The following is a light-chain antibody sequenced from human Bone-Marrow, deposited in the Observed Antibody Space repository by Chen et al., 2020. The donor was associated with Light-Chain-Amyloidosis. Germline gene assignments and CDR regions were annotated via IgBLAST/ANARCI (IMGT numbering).Light chain of an antibody. CDR3: SSYAGSNNFV. V-gene: IGLV2-8*01. CDR2: EVS. J-gene: IGLJ1*01. Sequence: QSALAQPPSASGSPGQSVTISCAGTSSDVGDYTYVSWYHQHPGKAPKLMIYEVSKRPSGVPDRFSGSKSGNTASLTVSGLQAEDEADYYCSSYAGSNNFVFGTGTKVTVL. CDR1: SSDVGDYTY.